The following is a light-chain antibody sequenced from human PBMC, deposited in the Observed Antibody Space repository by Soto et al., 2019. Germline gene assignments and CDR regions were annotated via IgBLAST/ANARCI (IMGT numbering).Light chain of an antibody. Sequence: QSVLTQSPSASGTPGQRVSISCSGSTSNFGTNTVSWYQHVPGTAPKLLIYSNDQRPSAVPGRFSGSKSGTSASLAISGLLSEDEADYYCATWDDSLNVVFGGGTKLTVL. CDR3: ATWDDSLNVV. V-gene: IGLV1-44*01. CDR1: TSNFGTNT. J-gene: IGLJ2*01. CDR2: SND.